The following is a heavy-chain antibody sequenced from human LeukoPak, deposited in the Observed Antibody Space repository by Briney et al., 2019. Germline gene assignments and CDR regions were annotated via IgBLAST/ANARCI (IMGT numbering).Heavy chain of an antibody. CDR3: ARGGSYVSAFDI. D-gene: IGHD1-26*01. CDR1: GFTVSSNY. V-gene: IGHV3-53*01. J-gene: IGHJ3*02. Sequence: GGALRLSCAASGFTVSSNYRSWVRQAPGKGLEGVSIIYSGGSTFYADSVKGRFTISRDNSKTTLYLQMTSLRAEATAVYYCARGGSYVSAFDIWGPGTMVTVSS. CDR2: IYSGGST.